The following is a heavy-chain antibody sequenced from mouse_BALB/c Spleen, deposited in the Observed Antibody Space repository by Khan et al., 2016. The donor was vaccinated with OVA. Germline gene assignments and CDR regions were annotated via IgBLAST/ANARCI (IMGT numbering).Heavy chain of an antibody. D-gene: IGHD6-2*01. V-gene: IGHV14-3*02. J-gene: IGHJ3*01. CDR1: GFNIKDTY. CDR3: ATLSGIPFVV. Sequence: EVQLQQSGAELVKPGASVKLSCSASGFNIKDTYIHWMKQRPEQGLEWIGRIDPPNDDSKYGPKYQAKAPFKADTSSNTAYLQLSSLTSEYTAVYYCATLSGIPFVVWCQGSLVSVSA. CDR2: IDPPNDDS.